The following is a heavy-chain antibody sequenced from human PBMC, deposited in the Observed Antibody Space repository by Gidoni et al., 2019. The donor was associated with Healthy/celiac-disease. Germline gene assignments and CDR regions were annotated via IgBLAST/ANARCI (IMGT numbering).Heavy chain of an antibody. J-gene: IGHJ4*02. CDR1: GFTFDAYA. V-gene: IGHV3-9*01. CDR3: AKDTGLWSSSWYGYFDY. CDR2: ISWNSGSI. D-gene: IGHD6-13*01. Sequence: EVQLVESGGGLVQPGRSLRLSCAASGFTFDAYAMHWVRQAPGKGLEWVSGISWNSGSIGYADSVKGRFTISRDNAKNSLYLQMNSLRAEDTALYYCAKDTGLWSSSWYGYFDYWGQGTLVTVSS.